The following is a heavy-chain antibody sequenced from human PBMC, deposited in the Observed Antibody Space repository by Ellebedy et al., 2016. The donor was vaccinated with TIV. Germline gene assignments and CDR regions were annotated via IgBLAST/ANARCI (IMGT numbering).Heavy chain of an antibody. CDR1: GGSISSYY. CDR3: ARGWGSIAVAGKGFDP. J-gene: IGHJ5*02. V-gene: IGHV4-59*08. D-gene: IGHD6-19*01. Sequence: MPSETLSLTCTVSGGSISSYYWSWIRQPPGKGLEWIGYIYYSGSTNYNPSLKSRVTISVDTSKNQFSLKLSSVTAADTALYYCARGWGSIAVAGKGFDPWGQGTLVTVSS. CDR2: IYYSGST.